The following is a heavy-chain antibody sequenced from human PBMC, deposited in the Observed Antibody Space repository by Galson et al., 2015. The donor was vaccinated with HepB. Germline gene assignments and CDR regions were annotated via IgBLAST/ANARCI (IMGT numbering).Heavy chain of an antibody. D-gene: IGHD3-16*01. CDR2: IIPIFGTA. V-gene: IGHV1-69*13. CDR3: AREPGELDYVWGWFDP. J-gene: IGHJ5*02. Sequence: SVKVSCKASGGTFSSYAISWVRQAPGQGLEWMGGIIPIFGTANYAQKFQGRVTITADESTSTAYMELSSLRSEDTAVYYCAREPGELDYVWGWFDPWGQGTLVTVSS. CDR1: GGTFSSYA.